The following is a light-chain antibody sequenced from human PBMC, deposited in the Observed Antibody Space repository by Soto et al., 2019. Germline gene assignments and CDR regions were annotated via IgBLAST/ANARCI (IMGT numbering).Light chain of an antibody. CDR1: QSVSSSY. Sequence: EIVLTQSPGTLSLSPGERATLSCRASQSVSSSYLAWYQQKPGQAPRVLIHGASSRATGIPDRISGSGSGTDFPLTISRLEPEDFAVYCWQQYGSPPPNAFGQGTKLEIK. V-gene: IGKV3-20*01. CDR3: QQYGSPPPNA. CDR2: GAS. J-gene: IGKJ2*01.